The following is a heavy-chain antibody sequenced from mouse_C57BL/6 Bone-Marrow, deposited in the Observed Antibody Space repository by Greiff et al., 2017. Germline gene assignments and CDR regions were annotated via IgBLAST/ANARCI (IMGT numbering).Heavy chain of an antibody. CDR1: GYTFTSYW. CDR2: IYPSDSET. D-gene: IGHD2-5*01. Sequence: VQLQQPGAELVRPGSSVKLSCKASGYTFTSYWMDWVKQRPGQGLEWIGNIYPSDSETHYNQKFKDKATLTVDKSSSTAYMQLSSLTSEDSAVYYCAREFYYSNYVGYWYFDVWGTGTTVTVSS. J-gene: IGHJ1*03. CDR3: AREFYYSNYVGYWYFDV. V-gene: IGHV1-61*01.